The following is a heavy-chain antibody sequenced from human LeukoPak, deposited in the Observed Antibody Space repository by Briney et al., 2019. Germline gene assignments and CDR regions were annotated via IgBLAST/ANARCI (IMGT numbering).Heavy chain of an antibody. V-gene: IGHV3-30*04. J-gene: IGHJ6*03. D-gene: IGHD1-26*01. CDR3: ARAVPTIHHMDV. Sequence: PGGSLRLSCAASEFTFSRYAMHWVRQAPGKGLEWLAVISYHGVDKFYRASVKGRFTTSRDNVENTLFLQLDNLSAEDSGVYFCARAVPTIHHMDVWGKGTMVTVSS. CDR1: EFTFSRYA. CDR2: ISYHGVDK.